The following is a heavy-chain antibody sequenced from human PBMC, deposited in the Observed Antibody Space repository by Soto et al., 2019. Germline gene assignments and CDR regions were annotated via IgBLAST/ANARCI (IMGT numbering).Heavy chain of an antibody. J-gene: IGHJ6*02. CDR2: INHSGST. CDR1: GGSFSGYY. Sequence: PSETLSLTCAVYGGSFSGYYWSWIRQPPGKGLEWIGEINHSGSTNYNPSLKSRVTISVDTSKNQFSLKLSSVTAADTAVYYCARTNRLHSSSSWTYYYYYGMDVWGQGTTVTVSS. V-gene: IGHV4-34*01. CDR3: ARTNRLHSSSSWTYYYYYGMDV. D-gene: IGHD6-13*01.